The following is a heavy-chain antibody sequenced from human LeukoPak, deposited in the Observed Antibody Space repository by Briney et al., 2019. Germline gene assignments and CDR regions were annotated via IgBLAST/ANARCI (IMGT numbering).Heavy chain of an antibody. J-gene: IGHJ4*02. D-gene: IGHD5-12*01. Sequence: PGGSLRLSCAASGFSISNSAMSWVRQAPGKGLEWVSLIVASSGSTFYADSVKGRFTISRDSSKNTLYLQMNSRRAEDMAVYYCAKGAYDYIEMGYFDYWGQGTLVTVSS. CDR2: IVASSGST. V-gene: IGHV3-23*01. CDR3: AKGAYDYIEMGYFDY. CDR1: GFSISNSA.